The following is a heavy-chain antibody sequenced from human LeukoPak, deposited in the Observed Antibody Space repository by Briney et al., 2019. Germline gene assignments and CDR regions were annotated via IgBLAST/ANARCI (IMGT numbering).Heavy chain of an antibody. J-gene: IGHJ3*02. CDR1: GGSFSGYY. Sequence: SETLSLTCAVYGGSFSGYYWSWIRQPPGKGLEWIGEIYHGGSTNYYPSFKSRVTISLDTYKNHFSLQLSSVTAGDTTVYYCARARYCSGGSCYSFRAFDIWGQGTMVTVSS. V-gene: IGHV4-34*01. CDR3: ARARYCSGGSCYSFRAFDI. D-gene: IGHD2-15*01. CDR2: IYHGGST.